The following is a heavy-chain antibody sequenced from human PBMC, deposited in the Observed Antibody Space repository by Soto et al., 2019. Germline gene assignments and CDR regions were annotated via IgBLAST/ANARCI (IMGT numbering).Heavy chain of an antibody. V-gene: IGHV5-51*01. Sequence: GESLKISCMGSGYSFNTYWIGWVRQMPGKGLEWMGIIYPGDFDTRYSPSFQGHVTMSVDKSINTTYLQWSSLETSDTAMYYCARLLEYSYGHKELFDYWGQGTPVTVSS. D-gene: IGHD5-18*01. CDR2: IYPGDFDT. CDR1: GYSFNTYW. CDR3: ARLLEYSYGHKELFDY. J-gene: IGHJ4*02.